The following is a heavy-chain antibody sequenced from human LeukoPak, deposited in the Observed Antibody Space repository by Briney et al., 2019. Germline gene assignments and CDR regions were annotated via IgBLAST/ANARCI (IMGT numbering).Heavy chain of an antibody. CDR1: GFTFSSYA. Sequence: GGSLRLSCAASGFTFSSYAMSWVRQAPGKGLEWVSAISGSGGSTYYADSVKGRFTISRDNTKNTLYLQMNSLRAEDTAVYYCAKDSQAYYDSSGYYYVEYFDYWGQGTLVTVSS. J-gene: IGHJ4*02. D-gene: IGHD3-22*01. CDR3: AKDSQAYYDSSGYYYVEYFDY. V-gene: IGHV3-23*01. CDR2: ISGSGGST.